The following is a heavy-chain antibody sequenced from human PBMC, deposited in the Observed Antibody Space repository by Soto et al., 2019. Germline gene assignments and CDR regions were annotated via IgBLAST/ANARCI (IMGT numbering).Heavy chain of an antibody. V-gene: IGHV3-74*01. J-gene: IGHJ6*02. CDR1: GFTFSSYW. CDR3: ARGITMVRGVIPRGMDV. CDR2: INSDGSST. Sequence: GGSLRLSCAASGFTFSSYWMHWVRQAPGKGLVWVSRINSDGSSTSYADSVKGRFTISRDNAKNTLYLQMNSLRAEDTAVYYCARGITMVRGVIPRGMDVWGQGTTVTVS. D-gene: IGHD3-10*01.